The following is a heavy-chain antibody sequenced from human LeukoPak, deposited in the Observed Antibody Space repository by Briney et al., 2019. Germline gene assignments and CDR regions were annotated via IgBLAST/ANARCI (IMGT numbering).Heavy chain of an antibody. J-gene: IGHJ4*02. CDR3: ARGTYSGYEFDY. Sequence: GGSLRLSCAASGFTFSSYAMSWVRQAPGKGLEWVSAISGSGGSTYYADSVKGRFTISRDNSKNTLYLQMNSLRAEDTAVYYCARGTYSGYEFDYWGQGTLVTVSS. D-gene: IGHD5-12*01. CDR1: GFTFSSYA. CDR2: ISGSGGST. V-gene: IGHV3-23*01.